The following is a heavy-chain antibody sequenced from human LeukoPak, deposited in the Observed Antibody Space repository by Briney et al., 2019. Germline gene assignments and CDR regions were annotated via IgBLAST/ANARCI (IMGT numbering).Heavy chain of an antibody. J-gene: IGHJ5*02. CDR2: INPNSGGT. Sequence: ASVKVSCKASGGTFSSYAISWVRQVPGQGLEWMGWINPNSGGTNYAQKFQGRVTMTRDTSISTACMELSRLRSDDTAVYYCARHRPYNWFDPWGQGTLVTVSS. CDR1: GGTFSSYA. CDR3: ARHRPYNWFDP. V-gene: IGHV1-2*02.